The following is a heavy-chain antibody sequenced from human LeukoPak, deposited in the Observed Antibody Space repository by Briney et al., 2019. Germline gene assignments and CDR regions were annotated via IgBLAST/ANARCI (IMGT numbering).Heavy chain of an antibody. CDR3: VPRFGDRGAVDY. J-gene: IGHJ4*02. D-gene: IGHD3-10*01. Sequence: PGGSLRLSCAASGFTFSSYAMSWVRQAPGKGLEWVSAISGSGGSTYYADSVKGRFTISRDNCKNTPYLQMNSLRAEDTAVYYCVPRFGDRGAVDYWGQGTLVTVSS. CDR1: GFTFSSYA. CDR2: ISGSGGST. V-gene: IGHV3-23*01.